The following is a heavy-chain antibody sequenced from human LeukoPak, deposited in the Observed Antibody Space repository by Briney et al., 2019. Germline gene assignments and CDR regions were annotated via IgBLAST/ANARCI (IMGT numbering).Heavy chain of an antibody. CDR2: IYYSGST. V-gene: IGHV4-59*01. Sequence: SETLSLTCSVSGGSISGYYWSWIRQPPGKGLEWIGYIYYSGSTKYNPSLKSRVTMSVDTSRNQFSLKLSSVTAADTAVYYCARGGLENGYHSNDGFDIWGQGTMVTVSS. CDR1: GGSISGYY. CDR3: ARGGLENGYHSNDGFDI. D-gene: IGHD3-22*01. J-gene: IGHJ3*02.